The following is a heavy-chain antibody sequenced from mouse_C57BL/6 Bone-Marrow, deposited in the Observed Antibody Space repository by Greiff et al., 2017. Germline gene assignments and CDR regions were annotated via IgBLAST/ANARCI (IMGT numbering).Heavy chain of an antibody. D-gene: IGHD1-1*01. Sequence: EVKLQESVAELVRPGASVKLSCTASGFNIKNTYMHWVKQRPEQGLEWIGRIDPANGNTKYAPKFQGKATITADTSSNTAYLQLSSLTSEDTAIYYCAPYYGSSPYAMDYWGQGTSVTVSS. CDR2: IDPANGNT. CDR3: APYYGSSPYAMDY. V-gene: IGHV14-3*01. CDR1: GFNIKNTY. J-gene: IGHJ4*01.